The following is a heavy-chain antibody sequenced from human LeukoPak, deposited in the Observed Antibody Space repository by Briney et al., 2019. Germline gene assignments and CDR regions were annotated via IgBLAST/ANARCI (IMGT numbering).Heavy chain of an antibody. CDR3: AKGYGSWYFFDY. J-gene: IGHJ4*02. D-gene: IGHD6-13*01. CDR2: TRYDGSYE. Sequence: GGSLRLSCAASGFSISDYAMHWVRQAPGKGLEWVAFTRYDGSYEYYADSVKGRFTVSRDNSKNTLYLQMNTLRAEDTAVYYCAKGYGSWYFFDYWGQGTLVTVSS. CDR1: GFSISDYA. V-gene: IGHV3-30*02.